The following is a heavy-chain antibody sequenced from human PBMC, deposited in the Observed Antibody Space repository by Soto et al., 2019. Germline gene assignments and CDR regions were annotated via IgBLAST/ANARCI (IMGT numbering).Heavy chain of an antibody. CDR1: GGSFSGYY. CDR2: INHSGST. J-gene: IGHJ5*02. Sequence: PSETLSLTCAVYGGSFSGYYWSWIRQPPGKGLEWIGEINHSGSTNYNPSLKSRVTISVDTSKNQFSLKLSSVTAADTAVYYCARGLVGMVRGFYWFDPWGQGTLVTVSS. D-gene: IGHD3-10*01. CDR3: ARGLVGMVRGFYWFDP. V-gene: IGHV4-34*01.